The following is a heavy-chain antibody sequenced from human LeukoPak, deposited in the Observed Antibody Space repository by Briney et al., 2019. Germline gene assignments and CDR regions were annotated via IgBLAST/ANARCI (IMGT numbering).Heavy chain of an antibody. V-gene: IGHV3-48*01. CDR3: ARNSLSAQTAFDY. Sequence: GGSLRLSCAASGFTFSSYSMNWVRQAAGKGLEWVSYISSSSSTIYYADSVKGRFTISRDNAKNSLYLQMNSLRAEDTAVYYCARNSLSAQTAFDYWGQGTLVTVSS. J-gene: IGHJ4*02. CDR2: ISSSSSTI. CDR1: GFTFSSYS. D-gene: IGHD3-16*02.